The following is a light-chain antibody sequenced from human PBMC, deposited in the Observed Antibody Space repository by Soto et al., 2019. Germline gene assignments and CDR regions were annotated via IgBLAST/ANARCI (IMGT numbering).Light chain of an antibody. Sequence: QSVLTQPPSVSAAPGQRVTISCSGSSSNIRSNYVSWYQHLPGTAPKLLIFDSNKRPSGIPDRFSGSKSGTSATLGITGLQTGDEADYYCGTWDSSLSAFVFGTGTKLTVL. J-gene: IGLJ1*01. CDR2: DSN. V-gene: IGLV1-51*01. CDR3: GTWDSSLSAFV. CDR1: SSNIRSNY.